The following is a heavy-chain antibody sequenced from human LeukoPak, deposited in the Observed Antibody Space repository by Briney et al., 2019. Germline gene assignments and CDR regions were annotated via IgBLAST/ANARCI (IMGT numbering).Heavy chain of an antibody. CDR2: ISSSSSYI. J-gene: IGHJ4*02. V-gene: IGHV3-21*01. CDR1: GFTFSSYS. D-gene: IGHD5-24*01. Sequence: PGGSLRLSCAASGFTFSSYSMNWVRQAPGKGLEWVSSISSSSSYIYYADSVKGRFTISRDNAKNSLYLQMNSLRAEDTAVYYCARGYQRWLQSIPDYWGQGTLVTVSS. CDR3: ARGYQRWLQSIPDY.